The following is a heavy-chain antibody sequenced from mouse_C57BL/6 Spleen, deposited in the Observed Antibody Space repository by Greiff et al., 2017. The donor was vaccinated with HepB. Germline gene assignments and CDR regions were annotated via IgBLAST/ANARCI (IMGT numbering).Heavy chain of an antibody. D-gene: IGHD1-1*01. CDR2: IDPSDSYT. Sequence: QVQLQQSGAELVKPGASVKLSCKASGYTFTSYWMQWVKQRPGQGLEWIGEIDPSDSYTNYNQKFKGKATLTVDTSSSTAYMQLSSPTSEDSAVYYCARVTTVVAPDYWGQGTTLTVSS. V-gene: IGHV1-50*01. CDR1: GYTFTSYW. CDR3: ARVTTVVAPDY. J-gene: IGHJ2*01.